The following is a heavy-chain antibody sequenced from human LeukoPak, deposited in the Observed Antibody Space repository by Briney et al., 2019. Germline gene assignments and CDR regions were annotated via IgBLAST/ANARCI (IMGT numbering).Heavy chain of an antibody. Sequence: PGGSLRLSRAASGFTFSSYAMSWVRQAPGKGLEWVSAISGSGGSTYYADSVKGRFTISRDNSKNTLYLQMNSLRAEDTAVYYCAKDLRPVYYYDSSGYYPLMSYWGQGTLVTVSS. J-gene: IGHJ4*02. CDR3: AKDLRPVYYYDSSGYYPLMSY. D-gene: IGHD3-22*01. CDR1: GFTFSSYA. CDR2: ISGSGGST. V-gene: IGHV3-23*01.